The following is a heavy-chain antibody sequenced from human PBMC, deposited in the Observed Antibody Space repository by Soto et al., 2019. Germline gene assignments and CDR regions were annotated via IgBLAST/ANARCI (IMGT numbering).Heavy chain of an antibody. CDR2: IKQDGGDK. CDR3: ARARFRGMDV. CDR1: GFTFSAYD. J-gene: IGHJ6*02. Sequence: PGGSLRLSCAASGFTFSAYDMIWVRQAPGKGLEWVASIKQDGGDKYYLGNVKGRFTVSRDDAESSLSLQLNSLRADDTAIYYCARARFRGMDVWGQGTTVNVSS. V-gene: IGHV3-7*01. D-gene: IGHD3-3*01.